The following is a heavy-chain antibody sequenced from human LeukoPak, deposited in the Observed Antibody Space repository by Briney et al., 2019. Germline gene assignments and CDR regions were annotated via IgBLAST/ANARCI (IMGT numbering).Heavy chain of an antibody. CDR2: ISGSGGST. CDR1: GLTFSSYA. Sequence: PGGSLRLSCAASGLTFSSYAMSWVRQTPGKGLEWVSAISGSGGSTYYADSVKGRFTISRDNSKNTLYLQMNSLRAEDTAVYYCAKGDILTGYYLSAGIFDYWGQGTLVTVSS. J-gene: IGHJ4*02. CDR3: AKGDILTGYYLSAGIFDY. D-gene: IGHD3-9*01. V-gene: IGHV3-23*01.